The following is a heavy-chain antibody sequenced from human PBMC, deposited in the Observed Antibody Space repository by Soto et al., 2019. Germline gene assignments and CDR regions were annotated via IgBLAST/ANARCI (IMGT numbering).Heavy chain of an antibody. Sequence: QITLKESGPTLVKPTQTLTLTCTFSGFSLSTSGVGVGWIRQPPGKALEWLALIYWDDDKRYSPSLKSTLTITKDTSKIQVILTMTNIDPVYTATYYCAPRGYPRWFDHWGQGTLVTVSS. J-gene: IGHJ5*02. CDR2: IYWDDDK. CDR3: APRGYPRWFDH. V-gene: IGHV2-5*02. D-gene: IGHD6-13*01. CDR1: GFSLSTSGVG.